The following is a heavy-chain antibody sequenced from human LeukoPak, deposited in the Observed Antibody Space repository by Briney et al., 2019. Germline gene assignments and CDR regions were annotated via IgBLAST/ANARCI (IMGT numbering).Heavy chain of an antibody. Sequence: SVKVSCKASGGTFSSYAISWVRQAPGQGLEWMGGIIPIFGTANYAQKFQGRVTITTDESTSTAYMELSSLRSEDTAVFYCARYATVKYYYYMDVWGKGTTVIVSS. D-gene: IGHD4-11*01. CDR3: ARYATVKYYYYMDV. J-gene: IGHJ6*03. V-gene: IGHV1-69*05. CDR1: GGTFSSYA. CDR2: IIPIFGTA.